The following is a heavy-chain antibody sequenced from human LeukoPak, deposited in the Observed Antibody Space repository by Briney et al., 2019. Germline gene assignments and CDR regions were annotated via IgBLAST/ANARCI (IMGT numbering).Heavy chain of an antibody. CDR3: AREGSSGVGATVD. V-gene: IGHV1-8*01. CDR2: MNPNSGNT. CDR1: GYTFTSCD. J-gene: IGHJ4*02. Sequence: WASVKVSCKASGYTFTSCDINWVRQATGQGLEWMGWMNPNSGNTGYAQKFQGRVTMTRDTSISTAYMELSSLRSEDTAVYYCAREGSSGVGATVDWGQGTLVTVSS. D-gene: IGHD1-26*01.